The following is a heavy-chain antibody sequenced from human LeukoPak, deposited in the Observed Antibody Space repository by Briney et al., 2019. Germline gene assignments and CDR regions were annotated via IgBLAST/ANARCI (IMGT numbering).Heavy chain of an antibody. J-gene: IGHJ5*02. Sequence: GASVKVSCKASGYTFTRYAVHWVRQAPGQRLEWMGWIDAGNGNTKYSQKFQGRVTITRDTSASTVYMELTSLTSEDTAMYYCARGPPSALLYCNGRNCYSGLFDPWGQGTLVTVSS. V-gene: IGHV1-3*01. CDR2: IDAGNGNT. CDR1: GYTFTRYA. D-gene: IGHD2-15*01. CDR3: ARGPPSALLYCNGRNCYSGLFDP.